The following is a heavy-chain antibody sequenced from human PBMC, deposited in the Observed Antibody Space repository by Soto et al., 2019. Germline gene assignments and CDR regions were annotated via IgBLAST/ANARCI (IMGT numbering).Heavy chain of an antibody. CDR3: ASRSGPIPYYFDF. Sequence: ASVKVSCKASGYTFTNYGISWVRQAPGQGLEWMGWISANNGNTNYAQKLQGRVTLTTDTSTSTTYMELRSLRSDDTAVYYCASRSGPIPYYFDFWGQGTLVTVSS. CDR2: ISANNGNT. J-gene: IGHJ4*02. CDR1: GYTFTNYG. V-gene: IGHV1-18*01.